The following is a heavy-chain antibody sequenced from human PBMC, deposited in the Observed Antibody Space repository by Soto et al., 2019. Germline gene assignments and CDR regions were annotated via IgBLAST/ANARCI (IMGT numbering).Heavy chain of an antibody. J-gene: IGHJ4*02. CDR1: GGSFSGYY. V-gene: IGHV4-34*01. CDR2: INHSGST. Sequence: QVQLQEWGAGLLKPSETLSLTSAVYGGSFSGYYWSWIRQPPGKGLEWIGEINHSGSTNYNPSLKSRVTISVDTSKNQFSLKLSSVTAADTAVYYCARGPSPDYWGQGTLVTVSS. CDR3: ARGPSPDY.